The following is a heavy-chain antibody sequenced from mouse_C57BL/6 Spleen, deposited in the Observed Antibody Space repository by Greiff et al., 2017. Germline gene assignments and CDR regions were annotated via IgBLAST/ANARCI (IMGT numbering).Heavy chain of an antibody. J-gene: IGHJ3*01. CDR3: ARLGVVTTVVAPGFAY. Sequence: EVKLMESGGGLVKPGGSLKLSCAASGFTFSDYGMHWVRQAPEKGLEWVAYISSGSSTIYYADTVKGRFTISRDNAKNTLFLQMTSLRSEDTAMYYCARLGVVTTVVAPGFAYWGQGTLVTVSA. CDR2: ISSGSSTI. D-gene: IGHD1-1*01. V-gene: IGHV5-17*01. CDR1: GFTFSDYG.